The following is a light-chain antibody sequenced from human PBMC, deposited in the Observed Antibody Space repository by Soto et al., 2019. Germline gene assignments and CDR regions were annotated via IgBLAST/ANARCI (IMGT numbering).Light chain of an antibody. J-gene: IGKJ1*01. V-gene: IGKV3-11*01. CDR3: QQRGNWPPTWT. CDR1: QSVRTY. Sequence: EIVLTQSPATLSVSPGERATLSCRASQSVRTYLAWYQVKPGQAPRLLIYDASIRATGIPARFSGSWSGTDFTLTINGLEPEDSAVYYCQQRGNWPPTWTFGQGAKVDI. CDR2: DAS.